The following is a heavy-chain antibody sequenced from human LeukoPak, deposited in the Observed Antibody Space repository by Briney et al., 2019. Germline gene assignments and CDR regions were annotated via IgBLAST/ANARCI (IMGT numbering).Heavy chain of an antibody. D-gene: IGHD2-21*02. J-gene: IGHJ4*02. CDR2: IKCKTDGGTT. V-gene: IGHV3-15*01. CDR1: GFTFSNAW. CDR3: TREAVTANGYFDY. Sequence: GGSLRLSCAASGFTFSNAWMTWVRQAPGKGLEWVGRIKCKTDGGTTDYAAPVKGRFTISRDDSKNTLYLQMNSLRTEDTAVYYCTREAVTANGYFDYWGQGTLVTVSS.